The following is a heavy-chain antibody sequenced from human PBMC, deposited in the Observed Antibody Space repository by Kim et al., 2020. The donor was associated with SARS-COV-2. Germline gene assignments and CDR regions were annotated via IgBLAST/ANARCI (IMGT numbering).Heavy chain of an antibody. D-gene: IGHD2-2*01. Sequence: SVKVSCKASGGTFSSYAISWVRQAPGQGLEWMGGIIPIFGTANYAQKFQGRVTITADESTSTAYMELSSLRSEDTAVYYCASTSIWAHMSIPYLNCSSTSCLWVYYGMDVWGQGTTVTVSS. CDR1: GGTFSSYA. J-gene: IGHJ6*02. V-gene: IGHV1-69*13. CDR2: IIPIFGTA. CDR3: ASTSIWAHMSIPYLNCSSTSCLWVYYGMDV.